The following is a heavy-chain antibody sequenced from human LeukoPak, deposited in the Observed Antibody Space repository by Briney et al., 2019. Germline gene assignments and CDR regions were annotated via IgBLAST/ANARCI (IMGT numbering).Heavy chain of an antibody. Sequence: ASVKVSCKASGYIFISYAMHWVRQAPGQRLEWMGWINAGNGNTKYSQEFQGRVTITRDTSASTAYMELSSLRSEDMAVYFRITIFGVVIICYYYYYMDVWGKGTTVTVSS. D-gene: IGHD3-3*01. V-gene: IGHV1-3*03. CDR2: INAGNGNT. J-gene: IGHJ6*03. CDR3: ITIFGVVIICYYYYYMDV. CDR1: GYIFISYA.